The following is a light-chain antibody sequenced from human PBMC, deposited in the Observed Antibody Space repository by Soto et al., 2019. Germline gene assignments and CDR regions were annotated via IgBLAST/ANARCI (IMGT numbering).Light chain of an antibody. Sequence: EIVLTQSPATLTLSPGERATLSCSASQSVSSYFAWYQQKPGQAPRLLIYDASNRATGIPARFMGSGSGTDFTRPISRLETEDCAVYCLPHRRSWPPHTCGGGTKVEIK. V-gene: IGKV3-11*01. J-gene: IGKJ4*02. CDR1: QSVSSY. CDR2: DAS. CDR3: PHRRSWPPHT.